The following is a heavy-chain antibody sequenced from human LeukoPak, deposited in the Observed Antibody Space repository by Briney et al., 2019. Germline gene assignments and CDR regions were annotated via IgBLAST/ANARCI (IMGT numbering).Heavy chain of an antibody. CDR1: GFTFGDYA. V-gene: IGHV3-49*04. J-gene: IGHJ3*01. D-gene: IGHD3-10*01. CDR3: ARVSGGSAL. CDR2: IRSKAYGGTT. Sequence: GGSLRLSCTASGFTFGDYAMSWVRQAPGKGLEWVGFIRSKAYGGTTEYAASVKGRFTISRDDSKSIAYLQMNSLKTEDTAVYYCARVSGGSALWGQGTMVTVSS.